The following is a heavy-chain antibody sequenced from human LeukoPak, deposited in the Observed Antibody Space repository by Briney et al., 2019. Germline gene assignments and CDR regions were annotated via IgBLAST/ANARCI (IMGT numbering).Heavy chain of an antibody. CDR2: IYYSGST. J-gene: IGHJ6*02. CDR1: GDSISYYY. D-gene: IGHD1-26*01. V-gene: IGHV4-59*01. CDR3: ARDGRISPYSGMDV. Sequence: SETLSLSCNVSGDSISYYYWSWIRQPPGKGLEWIGYIYYSGSTDYNPSLKSRVSISVDTSKNQSSLKLNSVTPADTAVYYCARDGRISPYSGMDVWGQGTTVTVSS.